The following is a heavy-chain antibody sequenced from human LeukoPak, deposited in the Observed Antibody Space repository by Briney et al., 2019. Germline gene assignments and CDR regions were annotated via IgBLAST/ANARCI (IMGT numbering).Heavy chain of an antibody. D-gene: IGHD2-8*02. V-gene: IGHV3-7*01. CDR1: GFIFNSHW. Sequence: GGSLRLSCAGSGFIFNSHWMTWVRQAPGMGLEWMGNIRQDGDEKFYADSVRGRFTISRDNAKNSLYLHLNSLRAEDTAIYCARVRTEWYIDLWGRGTLVTVSP. CDR3: ARVRTEWYIDL. J-gene: IGHJ2*01. CDR2: IRQDGDEK.